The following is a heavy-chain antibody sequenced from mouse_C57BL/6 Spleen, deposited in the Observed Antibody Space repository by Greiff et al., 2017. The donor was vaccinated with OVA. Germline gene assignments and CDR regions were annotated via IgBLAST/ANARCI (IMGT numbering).Heavy chain of an antibody. J-gene: IGHJ1*03. Sequence: EVQRVESGAELVRPGSSVKMSCKTSGYTFTSYGINWVKQRPGQGLEWIGYIYIGNGYTEYNEKFKGKATLTSDTSSSTAYMQLSSLTSEDSAIYFCARRGNYYGSDSYWYFDVWGTGTTVTVSS. D-gene: IGHD1-1*01. CDR2: IYIGNGYT. CDR3: ARRGNYYGSDSYWYFDV. CDR1: GYTFTSYG. V-gene: IGHV1-58*01.